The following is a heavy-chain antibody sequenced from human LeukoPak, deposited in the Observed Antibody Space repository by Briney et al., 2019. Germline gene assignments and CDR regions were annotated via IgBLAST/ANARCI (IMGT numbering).Heavy chain of an antibody. V-gene: IGHV4-39*01. CDR1: GGSISSSSYY. CDR2: IYHSGST. J-gene: IGHJ4*02. CDR3: ARHYDFWSGYYPFDY. Sequence: SETLSLTCTVSGGSISSSSYYWGWIRQPPGKGLEWIGSIYHSGSTYYNPSLKSRVTISVDTSKNQFSLKLSSVTAADTAVYYCARHYDFWSGYYPFDYWGQGTLVTVSS. D-gene: IGHD3-3*01.